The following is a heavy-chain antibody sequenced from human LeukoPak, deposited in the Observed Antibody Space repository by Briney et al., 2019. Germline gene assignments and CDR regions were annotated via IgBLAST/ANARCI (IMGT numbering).Heavy chain of an antibody. CDR2: IYPGDSDT. CDR3: ARGASYCSSTSCYPDY. CDR1: GYSFTSYW. V-gene: IGHV5-51*01. J-gene: IGHJ4*02. D-gene: IGHD2-2*01. Sequence: GESLKISCKGSGYSFTSYWIGWVRQMPGKGLEWMGIIYPGDSDTRHSPSFQGPVTISADKSLSTAYLQWSSLKASDTAMYYCARGASYCSSTSCYPDYWGQGTLVTVSS.